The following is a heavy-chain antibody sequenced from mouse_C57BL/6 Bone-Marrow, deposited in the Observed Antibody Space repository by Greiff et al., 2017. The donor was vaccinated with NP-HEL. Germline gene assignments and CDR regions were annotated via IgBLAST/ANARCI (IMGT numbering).Heavy chain of an antibody. CDR3: AKDGFYGSRWYFDV. Sequence: VQLQQSGPGLVQPSQSLSITCTVSGFSLTSYGVHWVRQSPGKGLEWLGVIWRGGSTDYNAAFMSRLSITKDNSKSQVFFKMNSLQADDTAIYYCAKDGFYGSRWYFDVWGTGTTVTVSS. CDR2: IWRGGST. J-gene: IGHJ1*03. D-gene: IGHD1-1*01. CDR1: GFSLTSYG. V-gene: IGHV2-5*01.